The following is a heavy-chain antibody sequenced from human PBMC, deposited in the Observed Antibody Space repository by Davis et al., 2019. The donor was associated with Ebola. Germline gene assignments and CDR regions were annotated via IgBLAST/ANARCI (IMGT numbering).Heavy chain of an antibody. D-gene: IGHD2-21*01. CDR1: GFTFSSYS. CDR3: ARVREFRYSAVDY. Sequence: PGGSLRLSCAASGFTFSSYSMNWVRQAPGKGLEWVSSISSSSSYIYYADSVKGRFTISRDNAKNSLYLQMNSLRAEDTAVHYCARVREFRYSAVDYWGQGTLVTVSS. CDR2: ISSSSSYI. J-gene: IGHJ4*02. V-gene: IGHV3-21*01.